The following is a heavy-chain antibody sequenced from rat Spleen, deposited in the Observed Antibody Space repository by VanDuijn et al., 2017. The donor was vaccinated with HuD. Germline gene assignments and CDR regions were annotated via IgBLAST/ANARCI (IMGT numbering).Heavy chain of an antibody. CDR1: GLSLLSNG. V-gene: IGHV2-15*01. CDR3: TRESLPGYNSHWFVY. Sequence: QVQLQESGPGLVQPSQTLSLTCTVSGLSLLSNGVSWIRQVPGKGLEWIGAIWSGGNTDYNSALKSRLSISRDTSKSQVLLKMNSLQTEGTATYFCTRESLPGYNSHWFVYWGQGTLVTVSS. D-gene: IGHD1-4*01. J-gene: IGHJ3*01. CDR2: IWSGGNT.